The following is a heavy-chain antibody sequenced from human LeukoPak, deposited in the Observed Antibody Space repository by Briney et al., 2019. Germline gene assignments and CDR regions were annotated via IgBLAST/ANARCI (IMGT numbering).Heavy chain of an antibody. CDR3: ARAGVVSAMDF. V-gene: IGHV3-74*01. CDR1: GFTFSNNW. Sequence: SGGSLRLSCAASGFTFSNNWMFWVRQAPGKGLMYVSRIKFDGSLTSYADSVKGRFTISRDNAKNTLFLQMSSLRAEDTAVYYCARAGVVSAMDFWGQGTMVTVSS. CDR2: IKFDGSLT. D-gene: IGHD2-8*02. J-gene: IGHJ3*01.